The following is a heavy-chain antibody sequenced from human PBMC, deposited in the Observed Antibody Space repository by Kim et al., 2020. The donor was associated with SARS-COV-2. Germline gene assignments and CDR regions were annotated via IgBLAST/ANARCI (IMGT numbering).Heavy chain of an antibody. CDR3: ARDPGAGFGEFHYFDY. D-gene: IGHD3-10*01. CDR2: ISYDGSNK. CDR1: GFTFSSYA. Sequence: GGSLRLSCAVSGFTFSSYAMHWVRQAPGKGLEWVAVISYDGSNKYYADSVKGRFTISRDNSKNTLYLQMNSLRAEDTAVYYCARDPGAGFGEFHYFDYWGQGTLVTVSS. V-gene: IGHV3-30*04. J-gene: IGHJ4*02.